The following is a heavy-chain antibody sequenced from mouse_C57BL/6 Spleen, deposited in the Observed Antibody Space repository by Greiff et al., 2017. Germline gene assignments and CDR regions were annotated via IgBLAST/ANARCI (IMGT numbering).Heavy chain of an antibody. V-gene: IGHV1-80*01. D-gene: IGHD2-3*01. CDR1: GYAFSSYW. CDR2: IYPGDGDT. Sequence: VKLQQSGAELVKPGASVKISCKASGYAFSSYWMNWVKQRPGKGLEWIGQIYPGDGDTNYNGKFKGKATLTADKSSSTAYMQLSSLTSEDSAVYFCARGGDDYWYFDVWGTGTTVTVSS. CDR3: ARGGDDYWYFDV. J-gene: IGHJ1*03.